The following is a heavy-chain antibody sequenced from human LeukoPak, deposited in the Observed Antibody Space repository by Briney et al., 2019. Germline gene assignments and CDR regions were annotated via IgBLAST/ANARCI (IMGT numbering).Heavy chain of an antibody. CDR2: VSLTGET. J-gene: IGHJ4*02. Sequence: SETLSLTCGVSGGSISSTNWWSWVRQPPGQGLEWIGEVSLTGETNYNPSLNGRVTMSLDGSRNQLSLTLTSVTAADTAIYYCARYYYDSSGYYPGYWGQGTLVTVPS. CDR3: ARYYYDSSGYYPGY. CDR1: GGSISSTNW. D-gene: IGHD3-22*01. V-gene: IGHV4-4*02.